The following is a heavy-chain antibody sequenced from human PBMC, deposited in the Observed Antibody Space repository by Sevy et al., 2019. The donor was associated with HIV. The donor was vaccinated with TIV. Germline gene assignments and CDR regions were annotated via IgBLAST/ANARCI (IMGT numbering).Heavy chain of an antibody. Sequence: GGSLRLSCVASRFIVTSLTLNWVRQRPGRGLEWVASISSNSRYKYYADSVDGRFTISRGYGGDSVFLEMNSLRAEDTAVYYCASAPSEFKSSSSSSMGELYFYYGMSVWGQGTTVSVSS. CDR3: ASAPSEFKSSSSSSMGELYFYYGMSV. D-gene: IGHD3-16*01. CDR2: ISSNSRYK. V-gene: IGHV3-21*03. CDR1: RFIVTSLT. J-gene: IGHJ6*02.